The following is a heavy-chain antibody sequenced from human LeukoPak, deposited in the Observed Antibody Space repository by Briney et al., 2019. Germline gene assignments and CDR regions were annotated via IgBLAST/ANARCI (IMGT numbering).Heavy chain of an antibody. CDR1: GFTVSSNE. V-gene: IGHV3-38-3*01. D-gene: IGHD2-15*01. CDR3: ARDLGDCSGGSCYLPDAFDI. J-gene: IGHJ3*02. CDR2: ISGGST. Sequence: GGSLRLSCAASGFTVSSNEMSWVRQAPGKGLEWVSSISGGSTYYADSRKGRFTISRDNSKNTLHLQMNSLRAEDTAVYYCARDLGDCSGGSCYLPDAFDIWGQGTMVTVSS.